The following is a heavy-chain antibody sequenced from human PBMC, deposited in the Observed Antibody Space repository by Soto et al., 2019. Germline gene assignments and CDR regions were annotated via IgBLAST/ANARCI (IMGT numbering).Heavy chain of an antibody. J-gene: IGHJ5*02. CDR2: ISGSGGST. V-gene: IGHV3-23*01. CDR3: AKEGALYGSSNPFDP. CDR1: GFTFSSYA. D-gene: IGHD2-2*01. Sequence: PGGSLRLSCAASGFTFSSYAMSWVRQAPGKGLEWVSAISGSGGSTYYADSVKGRFTISRDNSKNTLYLQMNSLRAEDTAVYYCAKEGALYGSSNPFDPWGQGTLVTVYS.